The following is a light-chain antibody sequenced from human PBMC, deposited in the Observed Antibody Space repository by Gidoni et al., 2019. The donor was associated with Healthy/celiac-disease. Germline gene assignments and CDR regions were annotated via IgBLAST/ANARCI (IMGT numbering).Light chain of an antibody. J-gene: IGKJ3*01. V-gene: IGKV3-15*01. CDR3: QQYNNWPPLFT. CDR1: QSVSSN. Sequence: EIVMTQSPATLSVSTGERATLSCRASQSVSSNLAWYQQKPGQAPRLLIYAASTRATGIPARFSGSGSGTEFTLTISSLQSEDFAVYYCQQYNNWPPLFTFGPGTKVDIK. CDR2: AAS.